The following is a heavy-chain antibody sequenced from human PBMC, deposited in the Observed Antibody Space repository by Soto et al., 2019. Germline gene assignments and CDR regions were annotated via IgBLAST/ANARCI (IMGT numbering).Heavy chain of an antibody. V-gene: IGHV1-18*01. CDR2: ISTYKGNT. CDR3: ARIRRGGNSSSYYFDY. D-gene: IGHD3-22*01. J-gene: IGHJ4*02. Sequence: QVQLVQSGAEVKTPGASVKVSCKASGYTFIDYYISWVRQAPGQGLEWMGWISTYKGNTNYAQKLQGRVTMTTDTSTSTAYMELRSLRSDDTAMYYCARIRRGGNSSSYYFDYWGQGTLVTVSS. CDR1: GYTFIDYY.